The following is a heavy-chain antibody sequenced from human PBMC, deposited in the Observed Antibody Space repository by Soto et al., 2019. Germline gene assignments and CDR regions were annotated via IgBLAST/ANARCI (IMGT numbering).Heavy chain of an antibody. Sequence: ASVKVSCKASGYMFTYYYIHWVRQGPGQGLEWMGIINPNGGTTTYAQKLQGRVTMTTDTSTSTAYMELRSLRSDDTAVYYCARIRYDFWSGYPIGFDPWGQGTLVTVSS. CDR2: INPNGGTT. D-gene: IGHD3-3*01. CDR3: ARIRYDFWSGYPIGFDP. CDR1: GYMFTYYY. J-gene: IGHJ5*02. V-gene: IGHV1-46*01.